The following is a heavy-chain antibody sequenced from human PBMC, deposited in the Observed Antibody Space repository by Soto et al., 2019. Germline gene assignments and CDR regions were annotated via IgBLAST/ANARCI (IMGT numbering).Heavy chain of an antibody. J-gene: IGHJ5*02. CDR2: IYHSEST. V-gene: IGHV4-30-2*01. CDR1: GGSICSGGYS. D-gene: IGHD3-10*01. Sequence: SETLSLTCAVSGGSICSGGYSWSWIRQPPGKGLEWIGYIYHSESTYYNPSLKSRVTISVDRSKNQLSLKLSSVTAADTAVYYCARVTGPWGQGTLVTRSS. CDR3: ARVTGP.